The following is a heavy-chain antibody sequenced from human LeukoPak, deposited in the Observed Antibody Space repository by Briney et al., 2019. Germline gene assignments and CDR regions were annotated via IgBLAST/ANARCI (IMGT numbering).Heavy chain of an antibody. D-gene: IGHD4-17*01. J-gene: IGHJ4*02. CDR1: GYSFTNYA. Sequence: ASVKVSCKAAGYSFTNYAIQWVRQAPGQRLEWMGWINAGNGKTKYSRKFQGRVTITRDTSATTAYMELSGLRSEDTAVYYCARAIWTSTVTTYYLDYWGQGTLVTVSS. CDR2: INAGNGKT. CDR3: ARAIWTSTVTTYYLDY. V-gene: IGHV1-3*01.